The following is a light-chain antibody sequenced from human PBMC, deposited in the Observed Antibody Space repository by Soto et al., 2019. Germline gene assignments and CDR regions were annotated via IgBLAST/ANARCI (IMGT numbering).Light chain of an antibody. J-gene: IGKJ4*01. CDR3: QQVKSYPFT. CDR2: AAS. CDR1: QGIISY. Sequence: IPLTQSPSSLSASIGDRVTIACRASQGIISYLVWYQQKPGKAPKLLIHAASSLQSGVPSRFSGSGSGTDFTLTISNLQPEDFATYYCQQVKSYPFTFGGGTKVEIK. V-gene: IGKV1-9*01.